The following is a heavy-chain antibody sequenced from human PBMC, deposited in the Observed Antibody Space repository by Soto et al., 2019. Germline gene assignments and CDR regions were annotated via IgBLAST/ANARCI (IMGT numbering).Heavy chain of an antibody. V-gene: IGHV3-23*01. CDR2: ISGSGGST. CDR1: GLTFSSYA. J-gene: IGHJ3*02. Sequence: EVQLLESGGGLVQPGGSLRLSCAASGLTFSSYAMSWVRQAPGKVLEWVSAISGSGGSTYYADSVKGRFTISRDNSKNTLYLQMHSRRAEDTAVYYCAKGRNWNILAFDIWGQGTMVTVSS. CDR3: AKGRNWNILAFDI. D-gene: IGHD1-20*01.